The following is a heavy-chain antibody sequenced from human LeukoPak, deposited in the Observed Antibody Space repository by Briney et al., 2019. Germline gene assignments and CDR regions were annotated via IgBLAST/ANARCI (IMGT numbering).Heavy chain of an antibody. V-gene: IGHV3-23*01. D-gene: IGHD2-8*02. CDR3: VTYSTGLYKGLEF. Sequence: GGSLRLSCAASGFTFSSYAMSWVRQAPGRGLEWVSGISGSGGSTYYADSVKGRFTISRDNSKNTLYVQMSSLRVEDTAVYYCVTYSTGLYKGLEFWGQGTQVTVSS. CDR2: ISGSGGST. J-gene: IGHJ4*02. CDR1: GFTFSSYA.